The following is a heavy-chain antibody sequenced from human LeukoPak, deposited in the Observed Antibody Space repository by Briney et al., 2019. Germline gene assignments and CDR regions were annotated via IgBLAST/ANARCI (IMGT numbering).Heavy chain of an antibody. CDR2: IRYDGSNK. V-gene: IGHV3-30*02. CDR1: GFTFSSYG. CDR3: AKGRGWEASYYYYYMDV. J-gene: IGHJ6*03. Sequence: GGSLRLSCAASGFTFSSYGMHWVRQAPGKGLVWGAFIRYDGSNKYYTDSVKGRFTISRDNSKNTLYLQMNSLRAEDTAVYYCAKGRGWEASYYYYYMDVWGKGTTVTISS. D-gene: IGHD1-26*01.